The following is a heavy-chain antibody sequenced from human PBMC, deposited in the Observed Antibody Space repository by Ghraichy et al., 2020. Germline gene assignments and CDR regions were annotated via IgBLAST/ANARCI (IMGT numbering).Heavy chain of an antibody. J-gene: IGHJ4*02. CDR1: GYTFTNYY. CDR2: INPSGGST. D-gene: IGHD5-18*01. V-gene: IGHV1-46*01. Sequence: ASVKVSCKASGYTFTNYYIHWVRQAPGQGLEWLGVINPSGGSTKYAQRFQGRVTVTTDTSTSTVYMEMSSVRYEDTAVYYCARASSVDRSMAGYYGFDNGLDYWGQGTPVTVTS. CDR3: ARASSVDRSMAGYYGFDNGLDY.